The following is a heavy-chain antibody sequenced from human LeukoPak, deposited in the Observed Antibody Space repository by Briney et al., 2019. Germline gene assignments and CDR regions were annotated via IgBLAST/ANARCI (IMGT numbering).Heavy chain of an antibody. D-gene: IGHD2-2*01. Sequence: SETLSLTCTVSGGSISSGDYYWSWIRQPPGKGLEWIGYIYYSGSTYYNPSLKSRVTISVDTSKNQFSLKLSSVTAADTAVYYCARALKYQDGWFDPWGQGTLVTVSS. J-gene: IGHJ5*02. V-gene: IGHV4-30-4*08. CDR2: IYYSGST. CDR1: GGSISSGDYY. CDR3: ARALKYQDGWFDP.